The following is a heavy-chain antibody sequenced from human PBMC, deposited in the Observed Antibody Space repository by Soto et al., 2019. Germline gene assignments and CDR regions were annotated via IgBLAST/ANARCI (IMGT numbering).Heavy chain of an antibody. J-gene: IGHJ4*02. D-gene: IGHD2-2*01. CDR2: TSADNGDT. Sequence: QVQLVQSGAEVKEPGASVKVSCKASGYTFTRYGFSWVRQAPGQGLEWMAWTSADNGDTNYAPKLQGRVTLTTDTSTGTAYMELRSLRSADTAVYYCARDERGTCTSSTCYYFDYWGQGTLVTVSS. CDR3: ARDERGTCTSSTCYYFDY. V-gene: IGHV1-18*04. CDR1: GYTFTRYG.